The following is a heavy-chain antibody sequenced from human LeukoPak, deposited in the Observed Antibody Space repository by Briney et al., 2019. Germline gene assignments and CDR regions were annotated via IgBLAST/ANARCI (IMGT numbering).Heavy chain of an antibody. V-gene: IGHV1-2*02. CDR2: ISTNSGDA. CDR3: AGLGSTVKGRIDP. CDR1: GYHFTGYH. J-gene: IGHJ5*02. D-gene: IGHD5/OR15-5a*01. Sequence: ASVKVSCKASGYHFTGYHVHWVRQAPGQGLEWMGRISTNSGDADIAQKFQGRVTMTRDTSISTAYMELSRLTSDDSAVYYCAGLGSTVKGRIDPWGQGTSVTVSS.